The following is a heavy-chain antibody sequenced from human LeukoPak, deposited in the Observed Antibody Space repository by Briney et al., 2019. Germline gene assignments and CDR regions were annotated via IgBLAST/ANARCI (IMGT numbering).Heavy chain of an antibody. V-gene: IGHV4-59*01. Sequence: SETLSLTCTVSGGSISSYYWSWIRQPPGKGLEWIGCIYYSGSTNYNPSLKSRVTISVDTSKNQFSLKLSSVTAADTAAYYCARGRYSGYDWVDYWGQGTLVTVSS. CDR3: ARGRYSGYDWVDY. D-gene: IGHD5-12*01. CDR1: GGSISSYY. CDR2: IYYSGST. J-gene: IGHJ4*02.